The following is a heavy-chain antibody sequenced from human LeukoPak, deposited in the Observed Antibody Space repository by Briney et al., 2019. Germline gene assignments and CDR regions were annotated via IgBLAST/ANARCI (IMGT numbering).Heavy chain of an antibody. CDR3: ARDAGGGYAGY. D-gene: IGHD5-12*01. Sequence: ASVTVSCKASGYTFTGYYMHWVRQAPGQGLEWMGWINPNSGGTNYAQKFQGWVTMTRDTSISTAYMELSRLRSDDTAVYYCARDAGGGYAGYWGQGTLVTVSS. V-gene: IGHV1-2*04. CDR1: GYTFTGYY. CDR2: INPNSGGT. J-gene: IGHJ4*02.